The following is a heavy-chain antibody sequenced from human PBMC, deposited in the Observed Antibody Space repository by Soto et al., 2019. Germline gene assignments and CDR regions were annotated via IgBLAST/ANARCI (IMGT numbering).Heavy chain of an antibody. CDR1: GYTFTNYW. V-gene: IGHV5-51*01. Sequence: PGESLKISCKGSGYTFTNYWIVLVRLVPGKGLEWLGIINPAASHTRYSPSFQGQFTVSVDKSIKTAYLQWSSLRASDSAMYYWARPLVDTVGPKDEGNHALDVWGKGTRVTVS. D-gene: IGHD5-18*01. J-gene: IGHJ6*03. CDR2: INPAASHT. CDR3: ARPLVDTVGPKDEGNHALDV.